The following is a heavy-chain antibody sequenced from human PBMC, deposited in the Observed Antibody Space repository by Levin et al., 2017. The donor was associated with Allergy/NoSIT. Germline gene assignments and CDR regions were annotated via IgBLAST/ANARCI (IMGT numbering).Heavy chain of an antibody. Sequence: PGESLKISCAASGFTFSSYWMSWVRQAPGKGLEWVANIKQDGSEKYYVDSVKGRFTISRDNAKNSLYLQMNSLRAEDTAVYYCARDGNGDIVVVPAAGHSSYYYYGMDVWGQGTTVTVSS. V-gene: IGHV3-7*01. CDR2: IKQDGSEK. CDR1: GFTFSSYW. CDR3: ARDGNGDIVVVPAAGHSSYYYYGMDV. J-gene: IGHJ6*02. D-gene: IGHD2-2*01.